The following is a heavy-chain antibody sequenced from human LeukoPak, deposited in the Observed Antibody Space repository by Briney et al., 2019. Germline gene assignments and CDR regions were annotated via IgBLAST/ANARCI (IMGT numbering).Heavy chain of an antibody. J-gene: IGHJ3*02. Sequence: NPSETLSLTCTVSGGSVSSGDYYWSRIRQPPGKGLEWIGYIYYSGSTYYNPSLKSRVTISVDTSKNQFSLKLSSVTAADTAVYYCGRVRRLYDYVWGSYLGDAFDIWGQGTMVTVSS. CDR2: IYYSGST. V-gene: IGHV4-30-4*01. CDR3: GRVRRLYDYVWGSYLGDAFDI. CDR1: GGSVSSGDYY. D-gene: IGHD3-16*01.